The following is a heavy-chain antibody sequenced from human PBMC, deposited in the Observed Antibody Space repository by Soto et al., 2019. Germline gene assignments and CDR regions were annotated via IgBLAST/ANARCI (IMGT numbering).Heavy chain of an antibody. V-gene: IGHV3-15*07. CDR3: TTDSYITSIIVRFDY. Sequence: GGSLRLSCAASGFTFSNAWINWVRQAPGKGLERVSRVKSKNDGGTTDFAAPVKGRFAISRDDSKNMVYLEMNSLQTEDTAIYYCTTDSYITSIIVRFDYWGHGTLVTVPQ. D-gene: IGHD3-22*01. J-gene: IGHJ4*01. CDR1: GFTFSNAW. CDR2: VKSKNDGGTT.